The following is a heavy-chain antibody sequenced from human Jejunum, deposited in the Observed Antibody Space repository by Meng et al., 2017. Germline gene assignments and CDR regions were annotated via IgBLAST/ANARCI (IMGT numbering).Heavy chain of an antibody. V-gene: IGHV4-4*02. J-gene: IGHJ4*02. CDR2: IYHSGST. Sequence: GQLQESGPGLVKPSEPPSLTWAVSGGSISSVYWWTWVRQSPGKGLEWIGEIYHSGSTNYNPSLKSRVTISVDKSKNQFSLKLTSVTAADTAVYYCARGGYYSFDYWGQGTLVTVSS. CDR1: GGSISSVYW. D-gene: IGHD5-18*01. CDR3: ARGGYYSFDY.